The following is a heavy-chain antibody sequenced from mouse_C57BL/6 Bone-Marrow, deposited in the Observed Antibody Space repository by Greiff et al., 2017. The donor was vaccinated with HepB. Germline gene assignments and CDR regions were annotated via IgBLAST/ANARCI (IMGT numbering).Heavy chain of an antibody. V-gene: IGHV7-3*01. CDR1: GFTFTDYY. J-gene: IGHJ1*03. CDR3: ARYGDSGSSSYWYFDV. Sequence: EVQRVESGGGLVQPGGSLSLSCAASGFTFTDYYMSWVRQPPGKALEWLGFIRNKANGYTTEYSASVKGRFTISRDNSQSILYLQMNALRAEDSATYYCARYGDSGSSSYWYFDVWGTGTTVTVSS. D-gene: IGHD1-1*01. CDR2: IRNKANGYTT.